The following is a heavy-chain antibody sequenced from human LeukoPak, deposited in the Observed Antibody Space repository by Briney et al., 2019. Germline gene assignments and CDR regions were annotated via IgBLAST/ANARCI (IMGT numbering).Heavy chain of an antibody. CDR2: ISSSSSTI. V-gene: IGHV3-48*02. CDR1: GFTFSSYS. Sequence: HAGGSLRLSCTASGFTFSSYSMNWVRQAPGKGLEWVSYISSSSSTIYYADSVKGRFTISRDNAKNSLYLQMNSLRDEDTAVYYCARDLVLGLGAAAGYWGQGTLVTVSS. CDR3: ARDLVLGLGAAAGY. J-gene: IGHJ4*02. D-gene: IGHD6-13*01.